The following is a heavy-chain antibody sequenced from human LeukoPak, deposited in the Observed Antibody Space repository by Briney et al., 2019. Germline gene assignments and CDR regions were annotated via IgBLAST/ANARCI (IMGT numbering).Heavy chain of an antibody. Sequence: ASVKVSCKASGYTFTRHGLSWVRQAPGKGLEWMGWISVYNGTTNYAQNFQGRVSMTTDTSTSTAYMELRSLRSDDTAVYYCARDVETVAPFFDYWGQGTLVTVSS. CDR3: ARDVETVAPFFDY. CDR1: GYTFTRHG. V-gene: IGHV1-18*01. CDR2: ISVYNGTT. D-gene: IGHD6-19*01. J-gene: IGHJ4*02.